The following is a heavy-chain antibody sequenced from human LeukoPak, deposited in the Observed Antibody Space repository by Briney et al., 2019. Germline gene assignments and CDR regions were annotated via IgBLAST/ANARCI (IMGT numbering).Heavy chain of an antibody. V-gene: IGHV3-7*01. D-gene: IGHD1-26*01. CDR1: GFTFSTYW. J-gene: IGHJ4*02. Sequence: GGSLRLSCAPSGFTFSTYWMSWVRQATGKGPEWVANIKQDGSEKYYVDSVKGRFTISRDNAKNSLYLQMDSLRAEDTAVYYCASNAGAYSVSSRFDYWGQGTLVSVSS. CDR2: IKQDGSEK. CDR3: ASNAGAYSVSSRFDY.